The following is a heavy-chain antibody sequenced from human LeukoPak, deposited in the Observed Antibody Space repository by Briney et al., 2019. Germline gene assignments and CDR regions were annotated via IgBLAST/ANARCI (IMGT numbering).Heavy chain of an antibody. CDR2: INPNNGDT. Sequence: ASVKVSCKASQYALTGHYMHWVRQAPGQGLEWMGLINPNNGDTNSAQKFQGRVTMTRDMSIDTAYMELRRLRSDDTAVYYCAREAFYFGSGSMAFDYWGQGTLVTVSS. CDR3: AREAFYFGSGSMAFDY. CDR1: QYALTGHY. V-gene: IGHV1-2*02. J-gene: IGHJ4*02. D-gene: IGHD3-22*01.